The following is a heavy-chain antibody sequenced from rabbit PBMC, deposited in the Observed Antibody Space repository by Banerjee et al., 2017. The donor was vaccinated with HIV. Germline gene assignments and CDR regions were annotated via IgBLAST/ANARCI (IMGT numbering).Heavy chain of an antibody. D-gene: IGHD8-1*01. CDR2: IDAGSSGRT. Sequence: QEQLEESGGDLVKPGASLTLTCTASGFSFSSSYWICWVRQAPGKGLEWIGCIDAGSSGRTNYASWAKGRFTISKTSSTTVTLQMTSLTAADTATYFCARDHNAGSSYYRGAFDPWGPGTLVTVS. CDR3: ARDHNAGSSYYRGAFDP. V-gene: IGHV1S45*01. J-gene: IGHJ2*01. CDR1: GFSFSSSYW.